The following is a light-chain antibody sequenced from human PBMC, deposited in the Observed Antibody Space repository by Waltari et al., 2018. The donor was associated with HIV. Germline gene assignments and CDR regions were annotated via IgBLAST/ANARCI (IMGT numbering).Light chain of an antibody. CDR3: SSYTSSSTFYVV. Sequence: QSALTQPASVSGSPGQSITISCTGTSSDVGGYNYVSWYQQHPGKAPKIMIYDVSNRPSGVSNRCSVSKAGNTASLTISGLQAEDEADYYCSSYTSSSTFYVVFGGGTKLTVL. CDR1: SSDVGGYNY. CDR2: DVS. V-gene: IGLV2-14*01. J-gene: IGLJ2*01.